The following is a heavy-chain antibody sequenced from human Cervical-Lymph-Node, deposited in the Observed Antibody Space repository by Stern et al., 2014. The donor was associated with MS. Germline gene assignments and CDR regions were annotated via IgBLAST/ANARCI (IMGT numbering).Heavy chain of an antibody. CDR3: ARQGGPNWNHEAHNWFDP. J-gene: IGHJ5*02. CDR1: KYTFNTHW. CDR2: ICPGNTDN. Sequence: EVQLVESGAEVKKPGESLKISCKGSKYTFNTHWIAWVRQMPGKGLEWLGNICPGNTDNRYNPSLKGPVSISTDKSTHNPFPHSSSLKASDSAMDFCARQGGPNWNHEAHNWFDPWGQGTLVTVSS. D-gene: IGHD1-14*01. V-gene: IGHV5-51*03.